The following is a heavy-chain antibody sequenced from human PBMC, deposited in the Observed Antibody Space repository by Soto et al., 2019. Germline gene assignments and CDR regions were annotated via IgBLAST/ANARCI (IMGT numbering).Heavy chain of an antibody. J-gene: IGHJ6*02. CDR1: GGSISSSSYY. V-gene: IGHV4-39*01. Sequence: QLQLQESGPGLVKPSETLSLTCTVSGGSISSSSYYWGWIRQPPGKGLEWIGSIYYSGNTYYNPSLKSRVTLSVDTSKNQFSLKLSSVTAADTAVYYCARLRGYCSSTSCYPPYGMDVWGQGTTVTVSS. CDR2: IYYSGNT. CDR3: ARLRGYCSSTSCYPPYGMDV. D-gene: IGHD2-2*01.